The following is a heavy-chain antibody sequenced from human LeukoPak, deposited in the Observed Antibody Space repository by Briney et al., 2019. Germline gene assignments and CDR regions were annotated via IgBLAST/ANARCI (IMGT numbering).Heavy chain of an antibody. V-gene: IGHV1-18*01. CDR3: ARDPDSSGYFTYYYYGMDV. D-gene: IGHD3-22*01. J-gene: IGHJ6*02. CDR1: GYTFTSYG. Sequence: ASVKVSCKASGYTFTSYGISWVRQAPGQGLEWMGWISAYNGNTNYAQKLQGRVTMTTDTSTSTAYMELRSLRSDDTAVYYCARDPDSSGYFTYYYYGMDVWGQGTTVTVSS. CDR2: ISAYNGNT.